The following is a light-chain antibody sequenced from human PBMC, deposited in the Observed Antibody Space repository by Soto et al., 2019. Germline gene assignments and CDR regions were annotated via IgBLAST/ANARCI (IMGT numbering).Light chain of an antibody. V-gene: IGLV1-44*01. CDR1: SXNIGSNT. CDR2: RNN. CDR3: AGWDDSLNGYV. Sequence: QSVLTQPPSASGTPGQRVTISCSGSSXNIGSNTVNWYKQLPGTAPKLLIYRNNERPSGVPDRFSGSKSGTSASLAISGLQSEDEADYYCAGWDDSLNGYVFGTGTKVTVL. J-gene: IGLJ1*01.